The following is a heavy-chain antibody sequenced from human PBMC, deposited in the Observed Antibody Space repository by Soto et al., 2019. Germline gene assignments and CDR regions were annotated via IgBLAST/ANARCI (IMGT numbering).Heavy chain of an antibody. CDR3: ARATDSYYYVMDV. J-gene: IGHJ6*02. CDR2: INAGNGNT. Sequence: PRASVKVSCKASGYTFTSYAMHWVRQAPGQRLEWMGWINAGNGNTKYSQKFQGRVTITRDTSASTAYMELSSLRSEDTAVYYFARATDSYYYVMDVWGQGTTVTVSS. CDR1: GYTFTSYA. V-gene: IGHV1-3*01.